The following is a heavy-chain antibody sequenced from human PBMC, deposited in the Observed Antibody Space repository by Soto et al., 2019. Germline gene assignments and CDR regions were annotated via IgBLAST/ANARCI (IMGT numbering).Heavy chain of an antibody. CDR2: IIPIFGTA. J-gene: IGHJ6*02. V-gene: IGHV1-69*13. D-gene: IGHD1-7*01. Sequence: EASVKVSCKASGGTFSSYAISWVRQAPGQGLEWMGGIIPIFGTANYAQKFQGRVTITADESTSTAYMELSSLRSEDTAVYYCAREPGTTSYYYYGMDVWGQGTTVTVSS. CDR3: AREPGTTSYYYYGMDV. CDR1: GGTFSSYA.